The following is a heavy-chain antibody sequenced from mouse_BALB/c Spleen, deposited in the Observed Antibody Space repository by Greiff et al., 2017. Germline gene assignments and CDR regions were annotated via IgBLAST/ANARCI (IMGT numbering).Heavy chain of an antibody. CDR1: GFTFSSYA. J-gene: IGHJ2*01. CDR2: ISSGGST. CDR3: ARVYGYDGYYFDY. D-gene: IGHD2-2*01. Sequence: DVMLVESGGGLVKPGGSLKLSCAASGFTFSSYAMSWVRQTPEKRLELVASISSGGSTYYPDSVKGRFTISRDNARNILYLQMSSLRSEDTAMYYCARVYGYDGYYFDYWGQGTTLTVSS. V-gene: IGHV5-6-5*01.